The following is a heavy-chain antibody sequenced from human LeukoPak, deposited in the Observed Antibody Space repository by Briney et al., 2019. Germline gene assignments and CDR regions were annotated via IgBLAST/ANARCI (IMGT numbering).Heavy chain of an antibody. Sequence: PGGSLRLSCAASGFTFSGHAMHWLRQVPGKGLQWVLGISHDGDNKYYPDSVKGRFIVSSDNSKNTLSLEMNSLRAEDTGLYYCARVGSGPLRNYYDYWGQGTPVTVSS. J-gene: IGHJ4*02. CDR2: ISHDGDNK. V-gene: IGHV3-30-3*01. D-gene: IGHD3-3*01. CDR3: ARVGSGPLRNYYDY. CDR1: GFTFSGHA.